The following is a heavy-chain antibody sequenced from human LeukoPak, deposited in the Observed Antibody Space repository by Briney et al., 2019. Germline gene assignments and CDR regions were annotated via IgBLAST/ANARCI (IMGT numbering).Heavy chain of an antibody. Sequence: SQTLSLTCAISGDSVSSNSAAWNWIRQSPSRGLEWLGRTYYKSKWYNDYAVSLKSRITINPDTSKDQYSLQLNSVTPEDTAVYYCAKDVGGLLAKHYLDYWGQGTLITVSS. D-gene: IGHD1-26*01. CDR3: AKDVGGLLAKHYLDY. J-gene: IGHJ4*02. CDR1: GDSVSSNSAA. CDR2: TYYKSKWYN. V-gene: IGHV6-1*01.